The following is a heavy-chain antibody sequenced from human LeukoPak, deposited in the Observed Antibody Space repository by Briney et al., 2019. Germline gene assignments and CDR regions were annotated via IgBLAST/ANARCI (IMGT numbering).Heavy chain of an antibody. CDR3: ARGPRMYSGSYFGY. D-gene: IGHD1-26*01. CDR2: MNPNSGNT. J-gene: IGHJ4*02. Sequence: ASVKVSCKASGYTFTSYDINWVRQATGQRLEWMGWMNPNSGNTGYAQKFQGRVTMTRNTSISTAYMELSSLRSEDTAVYYCARGPRMYSGSYFGYWGQGTLVTVSS. CDR1: GYTFTSYD. V-gene: IGHV1-8*01.